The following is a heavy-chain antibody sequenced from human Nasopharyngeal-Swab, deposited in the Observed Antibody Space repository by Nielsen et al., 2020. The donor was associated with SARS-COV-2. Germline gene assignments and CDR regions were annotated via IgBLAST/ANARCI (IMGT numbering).Heavy chain of an antibody. D-gene: IGHD6-19*01. J-gene: IGHJ4*02. CDR3: AHKGWGYSSGCFDY. Sequence: SGPTLVKPTQTLTLTCTFSGFSLSTRGVGVGWIRQPPGKALEWLALIYWDDDKRYSPSLKSRLTITKDTSKNQVVLTMTNMDPVDTATYYCAHKGWGYSSGCFDYWGQGTLVTVSS. V-gene: IGHV2-5*02. CDR1: GFSLSTRGVG. CDR2: IYWDDDK.